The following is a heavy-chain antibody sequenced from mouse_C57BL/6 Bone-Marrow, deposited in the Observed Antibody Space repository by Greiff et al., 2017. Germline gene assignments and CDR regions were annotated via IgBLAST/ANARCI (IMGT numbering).Heavy chain of an antibody. D-gene: IGHD2-3*01. V-gene: IGHV5-4*03. CDR3: ARDGYFLFAY. Sequence: EVKLMESGGGLVKPGGSLKLSCAASGFTFSSYAMSWVRQTPEKRLEWVATISDGGSYTYYPDNVKGRFPISRATAKNNLYLQMSHLKSEDTAMYYCARDGYFLFAYWGQGTLVTVSA. J-gene: IGHJ3*01. CDR1: GFTFSSYA. CDR2: ISDGGSYT.